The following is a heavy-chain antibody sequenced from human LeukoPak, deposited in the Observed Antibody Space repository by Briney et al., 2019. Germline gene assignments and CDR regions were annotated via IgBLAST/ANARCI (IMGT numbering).Heavy chain of an antibody. Sequence: ASVKVSCKASGYTFTSYAMHWVRQAPGQRLEWMGWINAGNGNTRYSQKFQGRVTITRDTSASTAYMELSSLRSEDTAVYYCARVGKAYYYDSSGYWFEYWGQGTLVTVSS. J-gene: IGHJ4*02. D-gene: IGHD3-22*01. V-gene: IGHV1-3*01. CDR2: INAGNGNT. CDR1: GYTFTSYA. CDR3: ARVGKAYYYDSSGYWFEY.